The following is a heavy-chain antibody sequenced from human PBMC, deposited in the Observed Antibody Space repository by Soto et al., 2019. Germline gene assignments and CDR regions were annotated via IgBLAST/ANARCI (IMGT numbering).Heavy chain of an antibody. CDR2: ISGSGGTT. J-gene: IGHJ4*02. D-gene: IGHD6-13*01. CDR3: ARGSSSSWYFFDY. Sequence: EVQLLESGGGLVQPGGSLRLSCAASGFPFSTYAMRCVLQAPGTGLEWVSSISGSGGTTYYADSVKGRFTISRDNSKNTLYLQMNSLRAEDTAVYYCARGSSSSWYFFDYWGQGTLVTVSS. CDR1: GFPFSTYA. V-gene: IGHV3-23*01.